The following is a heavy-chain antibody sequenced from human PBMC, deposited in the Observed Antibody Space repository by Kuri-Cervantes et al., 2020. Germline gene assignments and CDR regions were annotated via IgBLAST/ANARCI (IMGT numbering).Heavy chain of an antibody. V-gene: IGHV1-69*13. CDR1: GGTFSSYT. D-gene: IGHD6-13*01. CDR2: IIPIFGTA. CDR3: ARVSSSWYQTGYYFDY. Sequence: SVKVSCKASGGTFSSYTISWVRQAPGQGLEWMGGIIPIFGTANYAQKFQGRVTITADESTSTAYMELRSLRSDDTAVYYCARVSSSWYQTGYYFDYWGQGTLVTVSS. J-gene: IGHJ4*02.